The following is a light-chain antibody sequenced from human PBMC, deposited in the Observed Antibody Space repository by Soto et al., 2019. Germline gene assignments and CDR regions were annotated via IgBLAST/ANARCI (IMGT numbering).Light chain of an antibody. CDR3: SSYTTNKTRV. CDR2: EVS. Sequence: QSALSQPASVSGSPGQTITIPCTGTTSDVGDNKYVSWYQQHPGTAPKLMIYEVSYRPSGVSDRFSGSRSDTAASLTISGLQADDEADYYCSSYTTNKTRVFGGGTKLTVL. J-gene: IGLJ3*02. CDR1: TSDVGDNKY. V-gene: IGLV2-14*01.